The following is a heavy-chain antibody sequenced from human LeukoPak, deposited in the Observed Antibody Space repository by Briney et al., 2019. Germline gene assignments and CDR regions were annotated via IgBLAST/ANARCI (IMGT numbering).Heavy chain of an antibody. V-gene: IGHV4-34*01. Sequence: SETLSLTCAVYGGSFSGYYWSWIRQPQGKGLEWIGEINHSGSTNYNPSLKSRVTISVDTSKNQFSLKLSSVTAADTAVYYCARGRYYYGSGSYFDYWGQGTLVTVSS. CDR2: INHSGST. D-gene: IGHD3-10*01. CDR3: ARGRYYYGSGSYFDY. J-gene: IGHJ4*02. CDR1: GGSFSGYY.